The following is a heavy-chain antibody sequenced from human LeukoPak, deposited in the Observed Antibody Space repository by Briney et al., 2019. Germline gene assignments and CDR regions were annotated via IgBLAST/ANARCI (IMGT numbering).Heavy chain of an antibody. V-gene: IGHV1-2*06. D-gene: IGHD1-26*01. J-gene: IGHJ5*02. CDR3: ARDHGIVGATRFDP. Sequence: ASVKVSCKASGYTLTGYYMHWVRQAPGQGLEWMGRINPNSGGTNYAQKLQGRVTMTRDTSISTAYMELSRVRSDDTAVYYCARDHGIVGATRFDPWGQGTLVTVSS. CDR2: INPNSGGT. CDR1: GYTLTGYY.